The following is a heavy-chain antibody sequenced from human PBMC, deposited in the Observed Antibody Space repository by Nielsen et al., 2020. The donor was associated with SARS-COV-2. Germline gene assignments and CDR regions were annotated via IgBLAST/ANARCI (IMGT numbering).Heavy chain of an antibody. D-gene: IGHD6-19*01. CDR2: ISSSSSYI. Sequence: GESLKISCAASGFTFSSYSMNWVRQAPGKGLEWVSSISSSSSYIYYADAVKGRFSISRDNSKNTLYLQMNSLRAEDTAVYYCASAPPGSGWNYFQYWGQGALVTVSS. J-gene: IGHJ4*02. V-gene: IGHV3-21*04. CDR3: ASAPPGSGWNYFQY. CDR1: GFTFSSYS.